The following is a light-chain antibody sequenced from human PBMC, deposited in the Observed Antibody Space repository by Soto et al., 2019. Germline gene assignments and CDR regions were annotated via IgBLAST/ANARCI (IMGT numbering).Light chain of an antibody. CDR1: SSDVVSYNL. CDR2: EVS. V-gene: IGLV2-23*02. J-gene: IGLJ1*01. Sequence: QSALTQPASVSGSPGQSITISCTGTSSDVVSYNLVSWYQQHPGKAPKLMIYEVSKRPSGVSNRFSGSKSGNTASLTISGLQAEDEADYYCCSYAGSRTYVFGTGTKLTVL. CDR3: CSYAGSRTYV.